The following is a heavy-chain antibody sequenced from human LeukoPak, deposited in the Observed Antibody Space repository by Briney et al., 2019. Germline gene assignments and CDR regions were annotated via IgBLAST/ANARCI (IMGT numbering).Heavy chain of an antibody. V-gene: IGHV6-1*01. CDR1: GDSASNNSGA. D-gene: IGHD4-11*01. CDR3: ARTMADTVAVDY. CDR2: TYYRSKWYN. J-gene: IGHJ4*02. Sequence: PSQTLSLTCAISGDSASNNSGAWNWIRQSPSRGLEWLGRTYYRSKWYNDYAVSVKSRITINPDTSKNQFSLQLNSVSPEDTAVYYCARTMADTVAVDYWGQGTLVTVSS.